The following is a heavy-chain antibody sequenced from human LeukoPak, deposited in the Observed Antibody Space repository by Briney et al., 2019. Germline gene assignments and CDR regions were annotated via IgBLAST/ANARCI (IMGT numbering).Heavy chain of an antibody. Sequence: GSLRLSCAASGFTFSSYWMSWVRQAPGKGLEWVANIKQDGSEKYYVDSVKGRFSISRDNAKNSLYLQMNSLRGEDTAVYYCVREGITAGADYWGQGTLVSVSS. CDR2: IKQDGSEK. D-gene: IGHD6-13*01. V-gene: IGHV3-7*01. CDR3: VREGITAGADY. J-gene: IGHJ4*02. CDR1: GFTFSSYW.